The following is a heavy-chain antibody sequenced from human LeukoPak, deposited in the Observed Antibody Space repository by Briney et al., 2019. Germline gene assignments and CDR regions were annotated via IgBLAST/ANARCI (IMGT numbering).Heavy chain of an antibody. CDR2: IYYSGST. D-gene: IGHD4-17*01. J-gene: IGHJ6*03. V-gene: IGHV4-59*01. Sequence: SETLSLTCTVSGGSIGSYYWSWIRQPPGKGLEWIGYIYYSGSTKYNPSLTSRVTISVDTSKNQFSLKLSSVTAADTAVYYCARAYGDDYYYMDVWGKGTTVTISS. CDR3: ARAYGDDYYYMDV. CDR1: GGSIGSYY.